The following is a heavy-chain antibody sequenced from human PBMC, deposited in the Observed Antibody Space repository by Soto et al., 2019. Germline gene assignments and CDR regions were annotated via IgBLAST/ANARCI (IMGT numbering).Heavy chain of an antibody. J-gene: IGHJ6*03. CDR2: ISAYNGNT. CDR1: GYTFTSSG. D-gene: IGHD3-3*01. CDR3: ARDGLGYYDFWSGYLDRYYYYYMDV. V-gene: IGHV1-18*01. Sequence: GASVKVSCKASGYTFTSSGISWVRQAPGQGLEWMGWISAYNGNTNYAQKLQGRVTMTTDTSTSTAYMELRSLRSDDTAVYYCARDGLGYYDFWSGYLDRYYYYYMDVWGKGTTVTVSS.